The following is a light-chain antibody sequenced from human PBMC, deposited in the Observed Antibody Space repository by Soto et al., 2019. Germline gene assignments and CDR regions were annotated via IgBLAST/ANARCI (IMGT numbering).Light chain of an antibody. CDR1: GSDVGGYKY. Sequence: QSALTQPRSVSGSPGQSATISCTGTGSDVGGYKYVAWYQQHPGKAPKIILYDVNKRPSGVPDRFSGSKSGNTASLTISGLRAEDEAEYYCCSYAGSYTFVFGGGTKVTVL. CDR3: CSYAGSYTFV. CDR2: DVN. J-gene: IGLJ3*02. V-gene: IGLV2-11*01.